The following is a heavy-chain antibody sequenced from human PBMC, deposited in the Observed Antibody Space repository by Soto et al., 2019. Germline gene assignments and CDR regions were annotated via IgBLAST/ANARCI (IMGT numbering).Heavy chain of an antibody. Sequence: SGPTLVNPTEALTLTCTVSGFSLTTGKMGVSWIRQPPGKALEWLAHIFSDNERSYSTSLQGRLTISKDTSGSQVVLSMTNVDTVDTATYYCARMNVDSYQFYYAMDVWVQGTTVTVS. J-gene: IGHJ6*02. CDR3: ARMNVDSYQFYYAMDV. CDR2: IFSDNER. D-gene: IGHD4-17*01. CDR1: GFSLTTGKMG. V-gene: IGHV2-26*01.